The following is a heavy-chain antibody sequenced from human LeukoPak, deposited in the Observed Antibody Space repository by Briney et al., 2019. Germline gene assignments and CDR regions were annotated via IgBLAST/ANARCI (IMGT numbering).Heavy chain of an antibody. Sequence: GGSLRLSCAASGFSFSDYYMSWIRQAPGKGLEWVSYITSSRSYTNYADSVKGRFTISRDNAKNSLYLQMNSLRAEDTAVYYCARAPSAGAGMLDYWGQGSLVTVSS. J-gene: IGHJ4*02. V-gene: IGHV3-11*06. D-gene: IGHD6-19*01. CDR3: ARAPSAGAGMLDY. CDR2: ITSSRSYT. CDR1: GFSFSDYY.